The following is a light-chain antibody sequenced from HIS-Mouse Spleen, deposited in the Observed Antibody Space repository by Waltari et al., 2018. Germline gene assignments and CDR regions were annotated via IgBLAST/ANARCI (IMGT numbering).Light chain of an antibody. Sequence: SSELTQDPAVSVALGQTGRITCQGDSLITYYASWYQQTPGQPPVLVIYGKNNRPSGIPDRFSGSSSGNTASLTITGAQAEDEADYYCNSRDSSGNHVVFGGGTKLTVL. CDR3: NSRDSSGNHVV. V-gene: IGLV3-19*01. J-gene: IGLJ2*01. CDR1: SLITYY. CDR2: GKN.